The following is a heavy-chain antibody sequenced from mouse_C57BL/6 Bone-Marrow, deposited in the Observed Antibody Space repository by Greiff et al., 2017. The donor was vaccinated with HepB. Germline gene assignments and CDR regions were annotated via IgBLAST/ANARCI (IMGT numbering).Heavy chain of an antibody. V-gene: IGHV5-12*01. Sequence: EVMLVESGGGLVQPGGSLKLSCAASGCTFSDYYMYWVRQTPEKRLEWVAYISNGGGSTYYPDTVKGRFTISRDNAKNTLYLQMSRLKSEDTAMYYCARRSPYYGSSFDYWGQGTTLTVSS. CDR1: GCTFSDYY. CDR3: ARRSPYYGSSFDY. CDR2: ISNGGGST. D-gene: IGHD1-1*01. J-gene: IGHJ2*01.